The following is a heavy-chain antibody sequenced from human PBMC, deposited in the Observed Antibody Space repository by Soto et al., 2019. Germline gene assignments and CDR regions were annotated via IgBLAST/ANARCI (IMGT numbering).Heavy chain of an antibody. J-gene: IGHJ6*02. CDR3: AKWGNDWGYYYYGMDV. CDR2: ISDSGVST. V-gene: IGHV3-23*01. CDR1: GFTFSSFA. Sequence: LRLSCAASGFTFSSFAMSWVRQAPGKGLEWVSAISDSGVSTYYADSVKGRFIIFRDNSKNTLYLQMDSLRAEDTALYYCAKWGNDWGYYYYGMDVWGQGTTVTVSS. D-gene: IGHD7-27*01.